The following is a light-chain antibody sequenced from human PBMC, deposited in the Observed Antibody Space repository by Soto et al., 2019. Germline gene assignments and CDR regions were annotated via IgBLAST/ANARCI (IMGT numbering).Light chain of an antibody. CDR3: QQHSHWPPWT. Sequence: EIVMTQSPATLSVSPGGRATLSCRASQSVRSSYLAWYQQKPGQAPRLLIYGASNRATGIPARFSGSGSGTDFTLTISNLEPEDFAVYYCQQHSHWPPWTFGQGTKVDIK. V-gene: IGKV3-11*01. CDR2: GAS. J-gene: IGKJ1*01. CDR1: QSVRSSY.